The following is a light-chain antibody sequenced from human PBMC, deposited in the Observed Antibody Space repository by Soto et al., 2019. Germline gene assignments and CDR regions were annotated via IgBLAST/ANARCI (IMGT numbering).Light chain of an antibody. J-gene: IGLJ2*01. CDR1: SSNIGAGYD. CDR3: QSYDSSLSGYVV. Sequence: QSVLTQPPSVSGAPGQRVTISCAGSSSNIGAGYDVHWYQHLPGAAPRLLIYSNNMRPSGVPDRFSGPKSGTSASLAINGIQAEDEADYYCQSYDSSLSGYVVFGGGTKLTVL. V-gene: IGLV1-40*01. CDR2: SNN.